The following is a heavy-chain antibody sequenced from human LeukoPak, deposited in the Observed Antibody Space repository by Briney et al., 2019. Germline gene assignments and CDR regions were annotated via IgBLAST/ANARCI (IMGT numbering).Heavy chain of an antibody. V-gene: IGHV3-23*01. Sequence: PGGSLRLSCAASGFTLRSYAMSWVRQAPGKGLEWVSVISGSGGNTYYADSVKGRFSISRDNSKNTLYVQMNSLRAEDTAVYYCAKMEQAGATRWFDPWGQGTLVTVSS. J-gene: IGHJ5*02. CDR3: AKMEQAGATRWFDP. CDR2: ISGSGGNT. D-gene: IGHD1-26*01. CDR1: GFTLRSYA.